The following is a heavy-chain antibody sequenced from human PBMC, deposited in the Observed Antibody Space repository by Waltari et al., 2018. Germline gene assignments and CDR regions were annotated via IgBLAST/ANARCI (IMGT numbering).Heavy chain of an antibody. Sequence: EVQLVESGGGLVQPGGSLRLSCGASGFTFSSYWMTWVRQAPGKGLEWVANINPEGSERDYVDAVKGRFTISRDNAMNSLYLQVNSLGAEDTAIYYCARDSGRFYVDYGGQGTLLTVSS. V-gene: IGHV3-7*01. CDR2: INPEGSER. J-gene: IGHJ4*02. CDR1: GFTFSSYW. CDR3: ARDSGRFYVDY. D-gene: IGHD1-26*01.